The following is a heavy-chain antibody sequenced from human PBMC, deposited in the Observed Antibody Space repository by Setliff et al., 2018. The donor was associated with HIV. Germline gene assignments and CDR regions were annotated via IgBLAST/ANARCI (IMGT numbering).Heavy chain of an antibody. D-gene: IGHD1-26*01. V-gene: IGHV1-18*01. CDR2: ISAYNGNT. J-gene: IGHJ4*02. CDR1: GYTGIKDG. Sequence: ASVTVSCKDSGYTGIKDGISWVRQARGKGLEWMGWISAYNGNTNYAQKFQGIVTMTTDTSTSTAYMEMRSLRSDDTAVYFCARDVDHAGTHPPDYWGQRPLVTVSS. CDR3: ARDVDHAGTHPPDY.